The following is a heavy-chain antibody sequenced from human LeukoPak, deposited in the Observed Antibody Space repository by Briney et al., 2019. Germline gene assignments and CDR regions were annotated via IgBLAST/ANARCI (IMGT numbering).Heavy chain of an antibody. CDR3: ARDSSGYFVYYYYYGMDV. Sequence: GGSLRLSCAASGFTFSSYAMHWVRQAPGKGLEWVAVISYDGSNKYYADSVKGRFTISRDNSKNTLYLQMNSLRAEDTAVYYCARDSSGYFVYYYYYGMDVWAKGPRSPSP. D-gene: IGHD3-22*01. J-gene: IGHJ6*02. CDR2: ISYDGSNK. CDR1: GFTFSSYA. V-gene: IGHV3-30-3*01.